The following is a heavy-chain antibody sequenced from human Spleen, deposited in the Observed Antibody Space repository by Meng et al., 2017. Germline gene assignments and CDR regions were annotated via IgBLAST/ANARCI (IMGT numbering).Heavy chain of an antibody. Sequence: QVPLVQSGGEVKKPGASWRVSCKVSDYTRTSDGFSWVRQAPGQGLQWMGWINIYNGITNYGRNFQGRVTLTTDTSTSTGYMELRSLTSDDTAVYYCATRGNPYLDRWGQGTLVTVSS. V-gene: IGHV1-18*04. CDR3: ATRGNPYLDR. CDR1: DYTRTSDG. CDR2: INIYNGIT. J-gene: IGHJ4*02.